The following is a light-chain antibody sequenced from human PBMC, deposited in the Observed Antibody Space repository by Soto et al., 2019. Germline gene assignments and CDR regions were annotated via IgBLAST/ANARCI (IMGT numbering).Light chain of an antibody. CDR2: DAS. J-gene: IGKJ5*01. CDR3: QQYENLPT. CDR1: QNINNY. V-gene: IGKV1-33*01. Sequence: IQMTQSPSSLSASLGARVTITCQASQNINNYLNWYQQKPGRAPKLLIYDASNLEAGVPSMLRGSGSGTDFTFTISRLQPEDIPTYYCQQYENLPTFGQGTRLEIK.